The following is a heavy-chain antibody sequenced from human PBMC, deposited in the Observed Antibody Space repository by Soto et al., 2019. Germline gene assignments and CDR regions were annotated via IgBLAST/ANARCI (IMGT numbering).Heavy chain of an antibody. CDR3: ARRGYSISWSHFEY. J-gene: IGHJ4*02. CDR1: GFDFSSYW. V-gene: IGHV3-7*01. D-gene: IGHD6-13*01. CDR2: IKQDGSEK. Sequence: GGSLRLSCAASGFDFSSYWMSWVRQAPGKGLEWVANIKQDGSEKYYVDSVKGRFTISRDNAKNSLYLQMNSLRAEDTAVYYCARRGYSISWSHFEYWGQGTLVTVSS.